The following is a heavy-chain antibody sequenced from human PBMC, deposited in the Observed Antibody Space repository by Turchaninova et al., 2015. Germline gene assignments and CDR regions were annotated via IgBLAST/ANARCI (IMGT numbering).Heavy chain of an antibody. CDR3: AREALPDY. V-gene: IGHV3-30*04. J-gene: IGHJ4*02. Sequence: QVQLVESGGGVVQPGRSLRLSCAASGFIFSNYAMHWVRQAPGKGREGVAGISYDGRRKNYADLVKGRFTISRDNSKNTLYLQVNSLRAEDTAVYYCAREALPDYWGQGTLVTVSS. D-gene: IGHD2-15*01. CDR1: GFIFSNYA. CDR2: ISYDGRRK.